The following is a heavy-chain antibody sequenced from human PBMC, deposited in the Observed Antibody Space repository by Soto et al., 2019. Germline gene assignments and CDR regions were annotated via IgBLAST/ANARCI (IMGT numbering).Heavy chain of an antibody. CDR3: ARGQDAHND. CDR2: IYHSGST. V-gene: IGHV4-30-2*01. J-gene: IGHJ4*02. Sequence: QVQLQESGSGLVKPSQTLSLTCAVSGGYISSGGYSWSWIRQPPGKGMEWIGYIYHSGSTYYNPSLKSRVTISMDTSKNQFSLKLNSVNAADTAVYYCARGQDAHNDWGQGTLVTVSS. D-gene: IGHD1-1*01. CDR1: GGYISSGGYS.